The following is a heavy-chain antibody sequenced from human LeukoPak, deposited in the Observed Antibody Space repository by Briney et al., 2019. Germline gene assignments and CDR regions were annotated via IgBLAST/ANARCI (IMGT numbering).Heavy chain of an antibody. CDR2: ISSSGSTI. CDR3: ARDSPYNWNYYYYYMDV. J-gene: IGHJ6*03. V-gene: IGHV3-11*04. D-gene: IGHD1-20*01. Sequence: TGGSLRLSCAASGFTFSDYYMSWIRQAPGKGLEWVSYISSSGSTIYYADSVKGRFTISRDNAKNSLYLQMNSLRAEDTAVYYCARDSPYNWNYYYYYMDVWGKGTTVTVSS. CDR1: GFTFSDYY.